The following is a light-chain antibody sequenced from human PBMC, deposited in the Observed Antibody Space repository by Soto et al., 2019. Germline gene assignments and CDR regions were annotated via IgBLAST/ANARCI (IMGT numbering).Light chain of an antibody. CDR3: QQYGNSRGT. CDR1: QSVSNNY. Sequence: EIVLTQSPGTLSLSPGERATLSCRASQSVSNNYLAWYQQKPGQAPRLLIYGASTRATGIPARFSGSGSGTDFTLTISGLEPEDFAVYYCQQYGNSRGTFGQGTKVDI. CDR2: GAS. J-gene: IGKJ1*01. V-gene: IGKV3-20*01.